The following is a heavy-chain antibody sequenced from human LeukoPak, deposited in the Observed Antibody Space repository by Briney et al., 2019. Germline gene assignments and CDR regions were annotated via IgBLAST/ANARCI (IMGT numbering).Heavy chain of an antibody. V-gene: IGHV3-48*03. CDR3: AKPQQPFRGYSYGYDY. D-gene: IGHD5-18*01. CDR2: ISSSGSTI. J-gene: IGHJ4*02. Sequence: GGSLRLSCAASGFTFSSYEMNWVRQAPGKGLEWVSYISSSGSTIYYADSVKGRFTISRDNSKNSLYLQMNSLRTEDTALYYCAKPQQPFRGYSYGYDYWGQGTLVTVSS. CDR1: GFTFSSYE.